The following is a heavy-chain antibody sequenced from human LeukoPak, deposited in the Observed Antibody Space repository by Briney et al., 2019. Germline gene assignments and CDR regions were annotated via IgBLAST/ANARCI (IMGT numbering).Heavy chain of an antibody. CDR2: ISSSSSWI. Sequence: PGGSLRLSCAASEFSFSSYSMNWVRQAPGKGLEWVSSISSSSSWIFYADSVKGRFTISRDNAKNSLFLQMNSLRAEDTAVYYCARRRIAQPRVSYYYYYYMDVWGKGTTVTISS. D-gene: IGHD2-21*01. CDR3: ARRRIAQPRVSYYYYYYMDV. J-gene: IGHJ6*03. V-gene: IGHV3-21*01. CDR1: EFSFSSYS.